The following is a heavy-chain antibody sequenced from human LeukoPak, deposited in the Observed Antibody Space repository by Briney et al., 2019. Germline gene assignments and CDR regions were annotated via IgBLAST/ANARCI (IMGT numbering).Heavy chain of an antibody. V-gene: IGHV3-53*01. Sequence: GGSLRLSCAASGFTFSSYWMSWVRQAPGKGLEWVSVIYSGGSTYYADSVKGRFTISRDNSKNTLYLQMNSLRAEDTAVYYCAREGVYYYDSSGYYSYDYWGQGTLVTVSS. CDR2: IYSGGST. CDR1: GFTFSSYW. D-gene: IGHD3-22*01. CDR3: AREGVYYYDSSGYYSYDY. J-gene: IGHJ4*02.